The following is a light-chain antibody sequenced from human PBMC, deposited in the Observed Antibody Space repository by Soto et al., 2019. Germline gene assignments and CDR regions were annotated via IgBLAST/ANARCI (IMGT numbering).Light chain of an antibody. CDR3: QSYDIRLSSWV. CDR2: EVS. V-gene: IGLV2-14*01. CDR1: SSDVGGYNY. J-gene: IGLJ3*02. Sequence: QSALTQPASVSGSPGQSITISCTGTSSDVGGYNYVSWYQQHPGKAPKLMIYEVSNRPSGVSDRFSGSRSASSASLAIAGLQADDEAIYYCQSYDIRLSSWVFGGGTKLTVL.